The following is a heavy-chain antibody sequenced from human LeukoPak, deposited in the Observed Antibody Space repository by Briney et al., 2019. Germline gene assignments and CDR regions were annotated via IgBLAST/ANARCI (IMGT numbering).Heavy chain of an antibody. CDR3: AKAYYYDSSGWVATYYFDY. CDR2: ISGSGGST. CDR1: GFTFSSYA. D-gene: IGHD3-22*01. Sequence: GGSLRLSCAASGFTFSSYAMSWVRQAPGKGLEWVSAISGSGGSTYYADSVKGRFTISKDNSKNTLYLQMNSLRAEDTAVYYCAKAYYYDSSGWVATYYFDYWGQGTLVTVSS. V-gene: IGHV3-23*01. J-gene: IGHJ4*02.